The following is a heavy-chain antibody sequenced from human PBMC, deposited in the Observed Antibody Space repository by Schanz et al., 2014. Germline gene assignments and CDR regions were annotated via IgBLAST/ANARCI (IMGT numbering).Heavy chain of an antibody. D-gene: IGHD3-16*01. CDR3: VRVPSRDVSFDL. CDR1: GYTFTDYP. J-gene: IGHJ2*01. CDR2: INTASGNT. V-gene: IGHV1-3*03. Sequence: QVQLVQSGAEVKKPGASVKVSCKTSGYTFTDYPINWVRQAPGRRLEWMGWINTASGNTRYSEAFQGRVTMTRDTSANTAYMELRSLRSDDTAHYYCVRVPSRDVSFDLWGRGTLVTVSS.